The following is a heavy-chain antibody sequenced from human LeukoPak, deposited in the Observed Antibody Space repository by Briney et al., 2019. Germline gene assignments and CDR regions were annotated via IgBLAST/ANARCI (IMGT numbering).Heavy chain of an antibody. J-gene: IGHJ3*02. CDR2: IYYSGTT. V-gene: IGHV4-39*07. D-gene: IGHD3-3*01. CDR3: ASKTYYDFWSGYHDAFDI. Sequence: SETLSLTCTVSGGSISSSPYYWGWIRQPPGKGLEWIGSIYYSGTTHYNPSLESRVTISVDTSKNQFSLKLASVTAADTAVYYCASKTYYDFWSGYHDAFDIWGQGTMVTVSS. CDR1: GGSISSSPYY.